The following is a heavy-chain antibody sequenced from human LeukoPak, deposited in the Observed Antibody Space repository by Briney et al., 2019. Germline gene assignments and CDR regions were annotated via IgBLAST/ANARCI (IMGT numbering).Heavy chain of an antibody. Sequence: KPGGSLRLSCAASGFTFSSYSMNWDRQAPGKGLEWVSSISSSSSYIYYADSVKGRFTISRDNAKNSLYLQMNSLRAEDTAVYYCARGGYSSRDPIDYWGQGTLVTVSS. CDR1: GFTFSSYS. CDR3: ARGGYSSRDPIDY. D-gene: IGHD6-13*01. J-gene: IGHJ4*02. CDR2: ISSSSSYI. V-gene: IGHV3-21*01.